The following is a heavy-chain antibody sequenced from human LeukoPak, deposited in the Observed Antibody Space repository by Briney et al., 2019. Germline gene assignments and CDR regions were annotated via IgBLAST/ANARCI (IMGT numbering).Heavy chain of an antibody. V-gene: IGHV3-74*01. Sequence: GGSLRLSCAASGFPFSSYWMHWLRQAPERALVWVSRINSDGSSTSYADSVKGRFTISRDNAKNTLYLQMNSLRAEDTAVYYCARDPQGFCSGGSCYGNYFDFWGQGTLVTVSS. CDR2: INSDGSST. J-gene: IGHJ4*02. CDR3: ARDPQGFCSGGSCYGNYFDF. D-gene: IGHD2-15*01. CDR1: GFPFSSYW.